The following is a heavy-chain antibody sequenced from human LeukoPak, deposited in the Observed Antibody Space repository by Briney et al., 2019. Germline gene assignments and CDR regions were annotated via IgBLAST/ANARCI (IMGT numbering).Heavy chain of an antibody. CDR1: GGTFSSYA. D-gene: IGHD1-26*01. Sequence: ASVKVSCKASGGTFSSYAISCVRQAPGQGLEWMGGIIPIFGTANYAQKFQGRVTITADESTSTAYMELNSLRSEDTAVYYCARGEWDYMSWGYYYYMDVWGKGTTVTVSS. CDR2: IIPIFGTA. CDR3: ARGEWDYMSWGYYYYMDV. V-gene: IGHV1-69*13. J-gene: IGHJ6*03.